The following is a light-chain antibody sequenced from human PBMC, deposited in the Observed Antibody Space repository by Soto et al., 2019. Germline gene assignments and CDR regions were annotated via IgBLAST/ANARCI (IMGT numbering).Light chain of an antibody. CDR3: QQANSFPLT. Sequence: DIQMTQSPSSVSASVGDRVTITCRASQGISSWLARYQQKPGKAPKLLIYAASSLQSGVPSRFSDSGSGTDFTHTISSLQPEDFATYYCQQANSFPLTFGGGTKVEIK. CDR2: AAS. CDR1: QGISSW. J-gene: IGKJ4*01. V-gene: IGKV1-12*01.